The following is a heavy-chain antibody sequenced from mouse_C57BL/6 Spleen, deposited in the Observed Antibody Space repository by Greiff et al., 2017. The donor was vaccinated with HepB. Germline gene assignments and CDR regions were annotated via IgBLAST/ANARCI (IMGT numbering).Heavy chain of an antibody. Sequence: VQLKQSGPELVKPGASVKMSCKASGYTFTDYNMHWVKQSHGKSLEWIGYINPNNGGNSYNQKFKGKATLTINKASSTAYMELRSLTSGDADVYNYASRRPYFDYWGQGTTLTVSS. V-gene: IGHV1-22*01. CDR2: INPNNGGN. J-gene: IGHJ2*01. CDR1: GYTFTDYN. D-gene: IGHD3-2*02. CDR3: ASRRPYFDY.